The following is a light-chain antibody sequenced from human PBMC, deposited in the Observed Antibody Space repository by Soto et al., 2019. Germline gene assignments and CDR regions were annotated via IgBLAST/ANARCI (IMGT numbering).Light chain of an antibody. Sequence: QSALTQPASVSGSPGQSITISCTGTSSDVGRYNLVSWYQQHPGKAPKLMIYEGSKRPSGVSNRFSGSKSGNTASLTISGLQAEDEADYYCCSYAGPPEVVFGGGTKLTVL. CDR1: SSDVGRYNL. CDR2: EGS. J-gene: IGLJ2*01. CDR3: CSYAGPPEVV. V-gene: IGLV2-23*01.